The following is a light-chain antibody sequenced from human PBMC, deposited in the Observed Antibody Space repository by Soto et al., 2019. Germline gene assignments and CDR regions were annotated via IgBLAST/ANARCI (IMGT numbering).Light chain of an antibody. V-gene: IGLV2-14*01. CDR2: DVS. CDR1: SSDVGGYNY. CDR3: SSYTSSSTPVV. J-gene: IGLJ2*01. Sequence: QSALTQPASVSGSPGQSITISCTGTSSDVGGYNYVSWYQQHPGQAPKLMIYDVSNRPSGVSNRFSGSKSGNTASMTISGLQAEDEAENDCSSYTSSSTPVVFGGGTKLTVL.